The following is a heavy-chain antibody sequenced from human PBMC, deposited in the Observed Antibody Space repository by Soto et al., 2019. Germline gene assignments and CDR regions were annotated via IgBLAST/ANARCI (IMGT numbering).Heavy chain of an antibody. CDR1: GFSFSSYA. V-gene: IGHV3-23*01. CDR2: IRGRGGTT. D-gene: IGHD1-26*01. CDR3: AKVIVEWELLTAFDS. Sequence: EVQLLESGGGLVQPGGSLRLSCAASGFSFSSYAMGWVRQAPGKGLEGVTGIRGRGGTTYYAYSVKGRFTISRDNSKNTLFLQMDSLRAEDTAIYYCAKVIVEWELLTAFDSWGQGTLVTVSS. J-gene: IGHJ4*02.